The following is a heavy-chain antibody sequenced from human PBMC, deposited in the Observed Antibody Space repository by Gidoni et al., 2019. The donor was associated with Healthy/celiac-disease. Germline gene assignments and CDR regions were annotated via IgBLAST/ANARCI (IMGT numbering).Heavy chain of an antibody. CDR2: INHSGST. J-gene: IGHJ4*02. CDR3: ARGGFGAEGLDKYYFDY. V-gene: IGHV4-34*01. D-gene: IGHD3-10*01. CDR1: GGSFSGYY. Sequence: QVQLQQWGAGLLKPSETLSLTCAVYGGSFSGYYWSWIRQPPGKGLEWIGEINHSGSTNYNPSLKSRVTISVDTSKNQFSLKLSSVTAADTAVYYCARGGFGAEGLDKYYFDYWGQGTLVTVSS.